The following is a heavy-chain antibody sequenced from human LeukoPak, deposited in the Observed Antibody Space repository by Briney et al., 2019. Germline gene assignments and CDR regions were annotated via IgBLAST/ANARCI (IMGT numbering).Heavy chain of an antibody. CDR1: GYTLTELS. Sequence: ASVKVSCKVSGYTLTELSMHWVRQATGQGLEWMGWMNPNSGNTGYAQKFQGGVTMTRNTSISTAYMELSSLRSEDTAVYYCARGGYSYGYYYGMDVWGQGTTVTVSS. CDR2: MNPNSGNT. D-gene: IGHD5-18*01. V-gene: IGHV1-8*01. CDR3: ARGGYSYGYYYGMDV. J-gene: IGHJ6*02.